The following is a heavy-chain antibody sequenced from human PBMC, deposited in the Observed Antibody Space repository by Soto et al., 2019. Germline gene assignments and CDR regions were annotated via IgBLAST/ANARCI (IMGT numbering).Heavy chain of an antibody. D-gene: IGHD2-2*01. CDR2: IYYSGST. V-gene: IGHV4-31*03. Sequence: SETLSLTCTVSGGSISSGGYYWSWIRQHPGKGLEGIGYIYYSGSTYYNPSLKSRVTISVDTSKNQFSLKLSSVTAADTAVYYCAREVAVVPAAFPEHHGMDVWGQGTTVTSP. J-gene: IGHJ6*02. CDR1: GGSISSGGYY. CDR3: AREVAVVPAAFPEHHGMDV.